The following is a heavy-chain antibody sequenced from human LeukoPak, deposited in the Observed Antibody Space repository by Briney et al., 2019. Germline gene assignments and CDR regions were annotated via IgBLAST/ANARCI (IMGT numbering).Heavy chain of an antibody. Sequence: PSETLSLTCSVSGGSISSYYWSWIRQPAGKGLEWLGRIYTSGSTNYNPSLKSRVTMSVDTSKNQFSLKLSSVTAADTAVYYCARDSVGATRYYYYYYMDVWGKGTTVTVSS. CDR2: IYTSGST. CDR1: GGSISSYY. D-gene: IGHD1-26*01. V-gene: IGHV4-4*07. J-gene: IGHJ6*03. CDR3: ARDSVGATRYYYYYYMDV.